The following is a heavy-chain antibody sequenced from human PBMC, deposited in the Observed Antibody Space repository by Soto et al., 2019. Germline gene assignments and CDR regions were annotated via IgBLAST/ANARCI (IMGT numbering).Heavy chain of an antibody. CDR3: ARDLAAAGTPLFDF. CDR2: IYYSGNT. J-gene: IGHJ4*02. D-gene: IGHD6-13*01. CDR1: GGSINNYF. Sequence: SETLSLTCTVSGGSINNYFWSRILQPPGKGLEWIGYIYYSGNTNYNPSLKSRVTISVDTSEKQFSLKLSSVTAADTAVYYCARDLAAAGTPLFDFWGQGTLVTVSS. V-gene: IGHV4-59*01.